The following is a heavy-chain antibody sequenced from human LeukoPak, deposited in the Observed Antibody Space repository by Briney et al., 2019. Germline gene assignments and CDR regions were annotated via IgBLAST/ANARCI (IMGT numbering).Heavy chain of an antibody. CDR1: GFTFSSYA. D-gene: IGHD6-13*01. J-gene: IGHJ3*02. V-gene: IGHV3-64*01. Sequence: PGGSLRLSCAASGFTFSSYAMHWVRQAPGKGLEYVSAISSNGGSTYYANSVKGRFTISRDNSKNTLYLQMGSLRAEDMAVYYCASAFIAAAGREAFDIWGQGTMVTVSS. CDR3: ASAFIAAAGREAFDI. CDR2: ISSNGGST.